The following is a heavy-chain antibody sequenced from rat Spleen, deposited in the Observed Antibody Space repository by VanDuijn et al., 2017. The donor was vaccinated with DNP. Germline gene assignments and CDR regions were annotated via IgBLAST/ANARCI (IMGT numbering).Heavy chain of an antibody. CDR3: VTRGKYGGYDY. J-gene: IGHJ2*01. CDR2: ITTIGRST. CDR1: GFTFSNYY. V-gene: IGHV5S10*01. Sequence: EVQLVESGGDLVQPGRSLKLSCAASGFTFSNYYMAWVRQAPKKGLEGVSTITTIGRSTYYPDSVNGRFIISRDNAKTTLNLQMDSLRSEDTANYYCVTRGKYGGYDYWGQGVMVTVSS. D-gene: IGHD1-11*01.